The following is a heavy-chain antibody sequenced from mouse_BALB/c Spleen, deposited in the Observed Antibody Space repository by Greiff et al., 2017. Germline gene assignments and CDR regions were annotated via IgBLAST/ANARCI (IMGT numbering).Heavy chain of an antibody. D-gene: IGHD1-2*01. CDR1: GYTFTDYA. Sequence: VQLQQSGAELVRPGVSVKISCKGSGYTFTDYAMHWVKQSHAKSLEWIGVISTYYGDASYNQKFKGKATMTVDKSSSTAYMELARLTSEDSAIYYCARRGDCSLYYYAMDYWGQGTSVTVSS. J-gene: IGHJ4*01. V-gene: IGHV1S137*01. CDR2: ISTYYGDA. CDR3: ARRGDCSLYYYAMDY.